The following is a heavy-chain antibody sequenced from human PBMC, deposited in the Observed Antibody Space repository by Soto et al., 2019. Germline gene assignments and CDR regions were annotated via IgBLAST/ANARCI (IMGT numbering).Heavy chain of an antibody. V-gene: IGHV1-69*13. Sequence: SVKVSCKASGGTFSSYAISWVRQAPGQGLEWMGGIIPIFGTANYAQKFQGRVTITADESTSTAYMELSSLRSEDTAVYYCARDRESSGWYPRVGIWGQGTMVTVSS. D-gene: IGHD6-19*01. J-gene: IGHJ3*02. CDR1: GGTFSSYA. CDR2: IIPIFGTA. CDR3: ARDRESSGWYPRVGI.